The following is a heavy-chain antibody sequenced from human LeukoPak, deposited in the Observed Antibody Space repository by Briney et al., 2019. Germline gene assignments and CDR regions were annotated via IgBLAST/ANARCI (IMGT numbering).Heavy chain of an antibody. J-gene: IGHJ4*02. CDR2: ISSSSSYI. Sequence: PGGSLRLSCAASGFTFSSYSMNWVRQAPGKGLKWVSSISSSSSYIYYADSVKGRFTISRDNAKNSLYLQMNSLRAEDTAVYYCARVIAAATIDYWGQGTLVTVSS. V-gene: IGHV3-21*01. CDR3: ARVIAAATIDY. CDR1: GFTFSSYS. D-gene: IGHD6-13*01.